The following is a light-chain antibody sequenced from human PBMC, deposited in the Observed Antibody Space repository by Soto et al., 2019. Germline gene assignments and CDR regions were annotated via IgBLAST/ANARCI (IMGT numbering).Light chain of an antibody. V-gene: IGKV3D-20*02. CDR1: QSVSSSY. CDR2: DAS. CDR3: QQRSNGAS. J-gene: IGKJ3*01. Sequence: EVVWTQTPGTLALSPGERATLSCRASQSVSSSYLAWYQQKPGQAPRLLIYDASNRATGIPARFSGSGSVTDFTLTISSLEPEDFAVYYCQQRSNGASFGPGTKVDIK.